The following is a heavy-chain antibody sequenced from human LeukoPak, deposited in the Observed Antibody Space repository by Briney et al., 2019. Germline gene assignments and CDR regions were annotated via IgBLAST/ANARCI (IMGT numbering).Heavy chain of an antibody. CDR2: TYYSGST. V-gene: IGHV4-31*03. CDR3: ARGENCSGGSCYGSDAFDI. D-gene: IGHD2-15*01. J-gene: IGHJ3*02. CDR1: GGSISSGGYY. Sequence: SETLSLTCTVSGGSISSGGYYWSWIRQHPGKGLEWIGYTYYSGSTYYNPSLKSRVTISVVTSKNQFSLKLSSVTAADTAVYYCARGENCSGGSCYGSDAFDIWGQGTMVTVSS.